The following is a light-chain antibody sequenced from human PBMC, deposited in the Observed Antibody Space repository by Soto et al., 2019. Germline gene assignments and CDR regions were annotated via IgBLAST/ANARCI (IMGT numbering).Light chain of an antibody. CDR3: QQYNNWPLFT. CDR1: QSVSSN. Sequence: EIVMTQSPATLSVSPGERATLSCRASQSVSSNLAWYQQKPGQAPRLLIYGASTRATDIPARFSGSGSGTECTLTISSLQSEGFAVYYCQQYNNWPLFTFGPGTKVDIK. J-gene: IGKJ3*01. V-gene: IGKV3-15*01. CDR2: GAS.